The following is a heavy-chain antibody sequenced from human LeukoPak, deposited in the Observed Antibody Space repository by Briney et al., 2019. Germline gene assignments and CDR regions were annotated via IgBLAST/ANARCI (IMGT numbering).Heavy chain of an antibody. CDR3: AREATGTGVDDY. Sequence: PGRSLRLSCAASGFRFSNYGMQWVRQAPGKGLEWVAIIWFDGSNSYHADSVEGRFTISRDNSKNTLYLQMNSLRAEDTAVYYCAREATGTGVDDYWGQGTLDTVSS. V-gene: IGHV3-33*01. CDR1: GFRFSNYG. CDR2: IWFDGSNS. J-gene: IGHJ4*02. D-gene: IGHD3-3*01.